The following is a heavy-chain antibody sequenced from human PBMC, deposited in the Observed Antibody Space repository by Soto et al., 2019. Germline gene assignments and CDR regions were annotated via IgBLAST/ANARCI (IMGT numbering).Heavy chain of an antibody. V-gene: IGHV3-23*01. CDR2: ISGSGGST. CDR1: GFTFSSYA. CDR3: AKVDYDFWSGYYLYYFDY. Sequence: EVQLLESGGGLVQPGGSLRLSCAASGFTFSSYAMSWVRQAPGKGLEWVSAISGSGGSTYYADSVKGRFTISRDNAKNTLYLQMNSLRAEDTAVYYCAKVDYDFWSGYYLYYFDYWGQGTLVTVSS. D-gene: IGHD3-3*01. J-gene: IGHJ4*02.